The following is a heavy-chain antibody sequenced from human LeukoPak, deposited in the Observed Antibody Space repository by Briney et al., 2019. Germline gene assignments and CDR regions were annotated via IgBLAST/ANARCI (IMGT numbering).Heavy chain of an antibody. Sequence: ASVKVSCKASGYTFTSYGISWVRQAPGQGLEWVGWISAYNGNTNYAQKLQGRVTMTTDTSTSTDYMELRSLRSDDTAVYYCASLSYGDYDAFDIWGQRTMVTVSS. CDR3: ASLSYGDYDAFDI. D-gene: IGHD4-17*01. V-gene: IGHV1-18*01. CDR1: GYTFTSYG. CDR2: ISAYNGNT. J-gene: IGHJ3*02.